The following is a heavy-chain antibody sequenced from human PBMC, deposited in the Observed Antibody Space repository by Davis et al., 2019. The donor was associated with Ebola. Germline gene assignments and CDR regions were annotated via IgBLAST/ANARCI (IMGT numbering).Heavy chain of an antibody. D-gene: IGHD3-10*01. CDR1: DGSISSYF. CDR3: ATSGELQTFDY. CDR2: IYYSGST. Sequence: SETLSLTCTISDGSISSYFWTWIRQPPGKGLEWIGYIYYSGSTKYNPSLKRRVTMSLDTSNTQFSLTLYSVTAADTAVYYCATSGELQTFDYWGRGTLVTVSS. V-gene: IGHV4-59*08. J-gene: IGHJ4*02.